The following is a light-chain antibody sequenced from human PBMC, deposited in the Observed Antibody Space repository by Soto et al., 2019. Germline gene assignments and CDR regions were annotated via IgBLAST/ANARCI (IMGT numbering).Light chain of an antibody. CDR2: DAS. J-gene: IGKJ1*01. CDR1: QSVTSSS. CDR3: QQYGSSPRT. V-gene: IGKV3-20*01. Sequence: EIVLTQSPGTLSLSPGERATLSCRASQSVTSSSLAWYQQKPGQAPRLLIYDASNRATGIPDRFSGSGSGTGFTLTISRLEPEDFAVYYCQQYGSSPRTFGQGTKWIS.